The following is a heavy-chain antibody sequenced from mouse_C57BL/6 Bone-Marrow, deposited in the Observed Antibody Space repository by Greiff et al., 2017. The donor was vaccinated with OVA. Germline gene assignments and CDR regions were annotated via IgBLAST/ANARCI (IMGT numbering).Heavy chain of an antibody. Sequence: VQLQESGPGMVKPSQSLSLTCTVTGYSITSGYDWHWIRHFPGNKLEWMGYISYSGSTNYNPSLKSRISITHDTSKNHFFLKLNSVTTEDTATYYCARGITTVVAKDWYFDVWGTGTTVTVSS. J-gene: IGHJ1*03. CDR3: ARGITTVVAKDWYFDV. D-gene: IGHD1-1*01. CDR2: ISYSGST. CDR1: GYSITSGYD. V-gene: IGHV3-1*01.